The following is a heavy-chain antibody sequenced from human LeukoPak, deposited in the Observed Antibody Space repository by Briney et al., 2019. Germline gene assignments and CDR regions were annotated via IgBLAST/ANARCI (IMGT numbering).Heavy chain of an antibody. D-gene: IGHD2-15*01. CDR2: INPNSGGT. Sequence: ASVKVSRKASGYTFTGYYMHWVRQAPGQGLEWMGWINPNSGGTNYAQKFQGRVTMTRDTSISTAYMELSRLRSDDTAVYYCAREELEEYCSGGSCYSNWFDPWGQGTLVTVSS. V-gene: IGHV1-2*02. CDR3: AREELEEYCSGGSCYSNWFDP. J-gene: IGHJ5*02. CDR1: GYTFTGYY.